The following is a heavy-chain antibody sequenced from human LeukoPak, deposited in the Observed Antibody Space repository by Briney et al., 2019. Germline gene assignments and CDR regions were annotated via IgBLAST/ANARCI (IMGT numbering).Heavy chain of an antibody. CDR1: GYTFTSYG. CDR2: ISAYNGNT. CDR3: AREKRGLLWFGESRYYFDY. V-gene: IGHV1-18*04. J-gene: IGHJ4*02. D-gene: IGHD3-10*01. Sequence: ASVKVSCKASGYTFTSYGISWVRQAPGQGLEWMGWISAYNGNTNYAQKFQGRVTITADKSTSTAYMELSSLRSEDTAVYYCAREKRGLLWFGESRYYFDYWGQGTLVTVSS.